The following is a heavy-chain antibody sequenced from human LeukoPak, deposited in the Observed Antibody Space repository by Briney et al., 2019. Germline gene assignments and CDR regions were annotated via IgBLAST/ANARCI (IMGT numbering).Heavy chain of an antibody. V-gene: IGHV4-59*08. CDR3: ARTTVTVSHFDY. CDR1: GGSMSSYY. Sequence: PSETLSLTCTVSGGSMSSYYWSWIRQPPGKGLEWIGYIYDSGSTNHNPPLKSRVTISVDTSKNQFSLKLSSVTAADTAVYYCARTTVTVSHFDYWGQGTLVTVSS. D-gene: IGHD4-17*01. J-gene: IGHJ4*02. CDR2: IYDSGST.